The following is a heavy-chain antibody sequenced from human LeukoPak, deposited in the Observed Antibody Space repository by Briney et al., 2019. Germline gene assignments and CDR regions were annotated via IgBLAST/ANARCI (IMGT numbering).Heavy chain of an antibody. CDR2: TSAYNGNT. V-gene: IGHV1-18*01. D-gene: IGHD6-19*01. J-gene: IGHJ5*02. CDR3: ARDLYSSGWYESSNWFDP. CDR1: GYTFTSYG. Sequence: EASVKVSCKASGYTFTSYGISWVRQAPGQGLEWMGWTSAYNGNTNYAQKFQGRVTITADESTSTAYMELSSLRSEDTAVYYCARDLYSSGWYESSNWFDPWGQGTLVTVSS.